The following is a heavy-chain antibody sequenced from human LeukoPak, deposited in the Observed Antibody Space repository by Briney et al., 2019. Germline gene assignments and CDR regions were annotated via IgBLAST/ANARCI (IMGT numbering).Heavy chain of an antibody. CDR2: TYYSGST. J-gene: IGHJ3*02. CDR1: GYSISSAYY. V-gene: IGHV4-38-2*02. D-gene: IGHD4/OR15-4a*01. CDR3: ARGLRGATSLDAFDI. Sequence: SETLSLTCSVSGYSISSAYYWGWIRQPPGKELEWIGYTYYSGSTYYSSSLKSRVIISIDTSKNQFSLKLSSVTAADTAVYYCARGLRGATSLDAFDIWGQGTMVTVSS.